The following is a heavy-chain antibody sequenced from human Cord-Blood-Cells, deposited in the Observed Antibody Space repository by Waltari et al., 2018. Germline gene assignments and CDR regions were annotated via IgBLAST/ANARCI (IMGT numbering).Heavy chain of an antibody. Sequence: QVTLKESGPLLVKPTETLPLTCTVSRLSPSNARMVLSWTRPPPGKALEWLAHIFSNDEKSYRTTLKSTLTISKDTSKSQVVLTMTNMDPVDTATYYCARIQRPRTGDLYYCDYWGQGTLVTVSS. CDR3: ARIQRPRTGDLYYCDY. D-gene: IGHD7-27*01. CDR2: IFSNDEK. CDR1: RLSPSNARMV. V-gene: IGHV2-26*01. J-gene: IGHJ4*02.